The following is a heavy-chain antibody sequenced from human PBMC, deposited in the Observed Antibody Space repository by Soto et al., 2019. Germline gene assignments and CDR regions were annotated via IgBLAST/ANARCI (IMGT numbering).Heavy chain of an antibody. V-gene: IGHV3-48*01. CDR1: GFTFSSYS. D-gene: IGHD3-3*01. Sequence: GGSLRLSCAASGFTFSSYSMNWVRQAPGKGLEWVSYISSSSSTIYYADSVKGRFTISRDNAKNSLYLQMNSLRAEDTDVYYCARGLEGTYYYYMDVWGKGTTVTVSS. CDR3: ARGLEGTYYYYMDV. J-gene: IGHJ6*03. CDR2: ISSSSSTI.